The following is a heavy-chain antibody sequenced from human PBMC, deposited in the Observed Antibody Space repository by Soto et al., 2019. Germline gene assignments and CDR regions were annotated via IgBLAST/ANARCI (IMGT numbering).Heavy chain of an antibody. CDR2: IKEDGSEK. CDR3: AARRRTDYGDY. J-gene: IGHJ4*02. CDR1: GFTFSNYW. D-gene: IGHD1-1*01. Sequence: EVQLVESGGGLVQPGGSLRLSCAASGFTFSNYWMSWVRQSPGKGLEWVANIKEDGSEKYYVDSVKGRFTISRDNAKNSLYLQMNSLRAEDTAVYYCAARRRTDYGDYWGQGTLVTVSS. V-gene: IGHV3-7*01.